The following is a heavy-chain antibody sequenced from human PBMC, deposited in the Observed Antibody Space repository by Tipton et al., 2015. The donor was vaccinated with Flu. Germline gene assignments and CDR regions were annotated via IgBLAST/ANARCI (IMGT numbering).Heavy chain of an antibody. D-gene: IGHD3-10*02. Sequence: TLSLTCNVSGGSISSGGYYWGWVRRPPGKGLEWIGTIYRSGSTYYNPSLRSRLTISVDTSQNQFSLRLSSVTAADTAVYYCARHTGDSVRGVIDYWGQGTLVSVSP. J-gene: IGHJ4*02. CDR1: GGSISSGGYY. CDR2: IYRSGST. V-gene: IGHV4-39*01. CDR3: ARHTGDSVRGVIDY.